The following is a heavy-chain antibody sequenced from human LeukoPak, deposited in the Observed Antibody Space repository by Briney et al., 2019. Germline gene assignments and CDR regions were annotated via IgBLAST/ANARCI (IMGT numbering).Heavy chain of an antibody. Sequence: GESLKISCKGSGYSFPTYWIGWVRQMPGKGLEWMGIIYPADSDTRYSPSFQGQVTISADKSITTAYLQWTSLKASDTAMYYCVRLTGTQYYFDYWGQGALVTVSS. V-gene: IGHV5-51*01. CDR2: IYPADSDT. CDR3: VRLTGTQYYFDY. D-gene: IGHD2-8*02. J-gene: IGHJ4*02. CDR1: GYSFPTYW.